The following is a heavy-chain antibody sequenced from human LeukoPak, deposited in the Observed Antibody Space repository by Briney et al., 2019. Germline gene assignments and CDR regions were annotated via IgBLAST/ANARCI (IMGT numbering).Heavy chain of an antibody. V-gene: IGHV1-2*02. D-gene: IGHD3-22*01. CDR2: INPNSGGT. CDR1: GYTFTGYY. Sequence: ASVKVSCKASGYTFTGYYMHWVRQAPGQGLEWMGLINPNSGGTNYAQKFQGRVTMTRDTSISTAYVELSRLRSDDTAVYYCARDWPRGLFFNYYDSSGYPRSLDAFDIWGQGTMVTVSS. J-gene: IGHJ3*02. CDR3: ARDWPRGLFFNYYDSSGYPRSLDAFDI.